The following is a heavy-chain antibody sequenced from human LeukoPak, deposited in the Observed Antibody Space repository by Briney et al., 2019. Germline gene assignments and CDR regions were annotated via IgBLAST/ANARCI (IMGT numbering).Heavy chain of an antibody. Sequence: GGSLRLSCAASGFTFRDYYMSWIRPAPGKGLEWISYISSSAGTIHYVDSVKGRFTISRDNAKNSLYLQMDSLRVEDTAVYYCATSVTRRRLDWFIDLWGRGTLVSVSS. J-gene: IGHJ2*01. D-gene: IGHD4-17*01. V-gene: IGHV3-11*04. CDR3: ATSVTRRRLDWFIDL. CDR1: GFTFRDYY. CDR2: ISSSAGTI.